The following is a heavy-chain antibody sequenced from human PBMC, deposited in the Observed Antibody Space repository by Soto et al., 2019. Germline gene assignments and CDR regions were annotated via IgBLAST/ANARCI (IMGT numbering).Heavy chain of an antibody. D-gene: IGHD3-16*01. V-gene: IGHV4-39*01. J-gene: IGHJ2*01. Sequence: QLQLQESGPGLVKPSETLSLTCTVSNGSISSSNYYWAWIRQPPGKGLEWIGSIYYSGTTYYKPSLKRLLTISVDTSKNQFSLRLTSVPAADTAVYYCARRDFYGGNFDLWGRGTLVTVSS. CDR1: NGSISSSNYY. CDR2: IYYSGTT. CDR3: ARRDFYGGNFDL.